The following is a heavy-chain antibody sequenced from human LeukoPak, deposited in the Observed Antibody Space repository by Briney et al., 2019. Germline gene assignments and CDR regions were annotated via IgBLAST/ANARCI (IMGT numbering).Heavy chain of an antibody. Sequence: GGCLRLSCAASGFTLSRYAIRSVHQAPGNGLGWDSTQSGRGVRLNYAASVKGRFTISRDNSKNTMYLQMNSLRTAGTAVSDCEKWPGYSYYSGMDVGGQGTTVTVPS. J-gene: IGHJ6*02. D-gene: IGHD5-18*01. CDR1: GFTLSRYA. V-gene: IGHV3-23*01. CDR3: EKWPGYSYYSGMDV. CDR2: QSGRGVRL.